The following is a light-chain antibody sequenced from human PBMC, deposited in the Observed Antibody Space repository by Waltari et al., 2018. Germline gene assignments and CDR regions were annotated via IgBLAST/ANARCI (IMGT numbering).Light chain of an antibody. Sequence: QSALTQPPSVSGSPGQSVTISCTGTSSDVGNYNRVSCHQQPPGTAPKLMIYEVYNRPSGVPDRFSGSKSGNTASLTISGLQAEDEADYYCSSFTNTNTWVFGGGTKLTVL. CDR3: SSFTNTNTWV. CDR2: EVY. V-gene: IGLV2-18*02. CDR1: SSDVGNYNR. J-gene: IGLJ3*02.